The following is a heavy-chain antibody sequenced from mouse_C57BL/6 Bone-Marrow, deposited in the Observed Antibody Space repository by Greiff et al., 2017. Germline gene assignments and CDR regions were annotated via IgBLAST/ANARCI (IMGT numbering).Heavy chain of an antibody. V-gene: IGHV2-2*01. J-gene: IGHJ4*01. Sequence: VHLVESGPGLVQPSQSLSITCTVSGFSLTSYGVHWVRQSPGKGLEWLGVIWSGGSTDSNAAFISRLSISKDNSKSQVFFKMNSLQADDTAIYYCARIDYYAMDYWGQGTSVTVSS. CDR1: GFSLTSYG. CDR2: IWSGGST. CDR3: ARIDYYAMDY.